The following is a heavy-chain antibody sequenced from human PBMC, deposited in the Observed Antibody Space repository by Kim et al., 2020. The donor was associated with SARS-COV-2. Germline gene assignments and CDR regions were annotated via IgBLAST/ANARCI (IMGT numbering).Heavy chain of an antibody. Sequence: GGSLRLSCAASGFTFSSFWMSWVRQGPGKGLEWVANIKQDGSEIHYVDSVKGRFTISRDNAKNSLYLQMNSLRPEDTAVYYCARPPSSSRFQLFDSWGQGTLVTVSS. D-gene: IGHD6-13*01. CDR3: ARPPSSSRFQLFDS. V-gene: IGHV3-7*01. J-gene: IGHJ4*02. CDR1: GFTFSSFW. CDR2: IKQDGSEI.